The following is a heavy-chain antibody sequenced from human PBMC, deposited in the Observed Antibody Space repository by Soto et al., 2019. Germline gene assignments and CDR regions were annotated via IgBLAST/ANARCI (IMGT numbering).Heavy chain of an antibody. D-gene: IGHD6-13*01. CDR2: INPNSGGT. Sequence: ASVKVSCNASGYTFTGYYMHWVRQAPGQGLEWMGWINPNSGGTNYAKKFQGRVTMTRDKSISTAYMELSRLRSDDTDVYYCARERGGSSSSYYFDYWGQGTLVTVSS. V-gene: IGHV1-2*02. J-gene: IGHJ4*02. CDR3: ARERGGSSSSYYFDY. CDR1: GYTFTGYY.